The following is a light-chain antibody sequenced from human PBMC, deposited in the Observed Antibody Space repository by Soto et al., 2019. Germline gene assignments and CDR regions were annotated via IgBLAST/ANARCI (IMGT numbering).Light chain of an antibody. J-gene: IGKJ1*01. Sequence: DIQMTQSPSSLPASVGDSVTITCRASQAINKYLNWYQHKAGQAPKLLIYGASSLHKGVPARFRGSGAGTFFTLTISSLQPEDFATYYCQQRYTTPGTFGRGTTVELK. CDR1: QAINKY. V-gene: IGKV1-39*01. CDR2: GAS. CDR3: QQRYTTPGT.